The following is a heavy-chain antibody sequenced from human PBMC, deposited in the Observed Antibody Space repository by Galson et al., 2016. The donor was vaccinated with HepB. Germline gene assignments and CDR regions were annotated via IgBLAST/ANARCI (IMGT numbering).Heavy chain of an antibody. CDR1: GDTFATHY. CDR2: MNPKSGNT. D-gene: IGHD4-17*01. J-gene: IGHJ6*02. Sequence: SVKVSCKASGDTFATHYMHWVRQATGQGLEWMGWMNPKSGNTGYVQKFQGRVTMTRNTSISTAYMELSSLRSEDTAVYYCARAVTNDYYYNGLDVWGQGTTVTVSS. CDR3: ARAVTNDYYYNGLDV. V-gene: IGHV1-8*02.